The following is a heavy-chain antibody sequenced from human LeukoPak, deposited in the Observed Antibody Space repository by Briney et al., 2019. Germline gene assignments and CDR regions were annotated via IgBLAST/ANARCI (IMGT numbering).Heavy chain of an antibody. CDR1: RFTFSSYS. D-gene: IGHD6-19*01. Sequence: PGGSLRLSCAASRFTFSSYSMNWVRQAPGKGLEWVSYISSSSSTIYYADSVKGRFTISRDNAKNSLYLQMNSLRAEDTAVYYCARGDKSSGWYFFDYWGQGTLVTVSS. CDR2: ISSSSSTI. CDR3: ARGDKSSGWYFFDY. J-gene: IGHJ4*02. V-gene: IGHV3-48*04.